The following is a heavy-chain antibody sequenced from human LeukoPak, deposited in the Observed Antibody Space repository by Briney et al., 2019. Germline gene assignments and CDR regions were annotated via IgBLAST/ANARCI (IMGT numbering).Heavy chain of an antibody. Sequence: GGSLRLSCAASGFTFSHYGMTWVRQAPGKGLEWVSAISGSGGSTYYAGSVKGRFTISRDNSKNTLYLQMNSLRADDTAVYYCAKDQGSGLGSYSWGYFDYWGRGTLVTVSS. V-gene: IGHV3-23*01. J-gene: IGHJ4*02. CDR1: GFTFSHYG. D-gene: IGHD3-10*01. CDR3: AKDQGSGLGSYSWGYFDY. CDR2: ISGSGGST.